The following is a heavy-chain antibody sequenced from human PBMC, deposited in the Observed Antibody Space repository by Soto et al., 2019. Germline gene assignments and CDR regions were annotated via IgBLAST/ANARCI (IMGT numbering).Heavy chain of an antibody. CDR1: GYTFTGYY. J-gene: IGHJ4*02. CDR3: ARGDVDTAMVTDY. CDR2: INPNSGGT. Sequence: ASVKVSCKASGYTFTGYYMHWVRQAPGQGLEWMGWINPNSGGTNYAQKFQGWVTMTRATSISTAYMELSRLRSDDTAVYYCARGDVDTAMVTDYWGQGTLVTVSS. V-gene: IGHV1-2*04. D-gene: IGHD5-18*01.